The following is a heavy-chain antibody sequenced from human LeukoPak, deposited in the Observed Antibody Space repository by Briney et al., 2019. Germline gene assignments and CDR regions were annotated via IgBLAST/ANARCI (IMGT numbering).Heavy chain of an antibody. CDR2: INVHTGVA. V-gene: IGHV1-2*02. CDR1: GYTXTGYN. D-gene: IGHD3-22*01. J-gene: IGHJ4*02. CDR3: ARTHYDSNAYYSPAGY. Sequence: ASVKVSCTASGYTXTGYNLHGVRQAPGQGLEWMGWINVHTGVAHYAQKFQGRVTMTRDTSISTAYMELSRLRSDDTAVFYCARTHYDSNAYYSPAGYWGQGTLVTVSS.